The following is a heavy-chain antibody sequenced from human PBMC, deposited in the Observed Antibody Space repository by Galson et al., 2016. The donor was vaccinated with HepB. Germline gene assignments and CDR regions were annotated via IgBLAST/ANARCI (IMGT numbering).Heavy chain of an antibody. J-gene: IGHJ2*01. CDR3: AREAADADYRIIDWYFDL. V-gene: IGHV3-48*02. CDR2: IRRDSSTI. Sequence: SLRLSCAASGFSFSDYYMNWVRQAPGKGLEWVSYIRRDSSTIYYADSVKGRFTISRDNAKNSLYLQMNSLRDDDTAVYYCAREAADADYRIIDWYFDLWGRGTLVTVSS. CDR1: GFSFSDYY. D-gene: IGHD4-17*01.